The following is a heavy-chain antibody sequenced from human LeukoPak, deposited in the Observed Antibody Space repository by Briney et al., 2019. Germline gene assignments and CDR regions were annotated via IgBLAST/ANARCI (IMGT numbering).Heavy chain of an antibody. CDR1: GYSISSGYY. CDR3: ARDPLGLDY. J-gene: IGHJ4*02. CDR2: IYHSGST. Sequence: SETLSLTCTVSGYSISSGYYWGWIRQPPGKGLEWIGSIYHSGSTYYNPSLKSRVTISVDTSKNQFSLKLSSVTAADTAVYYCARDPLGLDYWGQGTLVTVPS. D-gene: IGHD3-3*02. V-gene: IGHV4-38-2*02.